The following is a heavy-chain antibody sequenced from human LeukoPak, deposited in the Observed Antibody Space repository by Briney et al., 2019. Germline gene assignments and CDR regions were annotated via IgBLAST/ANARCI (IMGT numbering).Heavy chain of an antibody. J-gene: IGHJ4*02. CDR2: IKQDGSEK. CDR3: VTGDIVVVPALY. CDR1: GFTFSSYW. V-gene: IGHV3-7*01. Sequence: PGGSLRLSCAASGFTFSSYWMSWVRQAPGKGLEWVANIKQDGSEKYYVDSVKGRFTISRDNAKNSLYLQMNSLRAEDTAVYYCVTGDIVVVPALYWGQGTLVTVSS. D-gene: IGHD2-2*01.